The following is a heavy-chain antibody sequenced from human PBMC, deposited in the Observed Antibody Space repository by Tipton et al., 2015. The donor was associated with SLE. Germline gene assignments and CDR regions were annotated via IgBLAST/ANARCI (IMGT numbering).Heavy chain of an antibody. CDR2: IYTSGST. J-gene: IGHJ4*02. CDR1: GGSISSGSYY. D-gene: IGHD2-15*01. CDR3: AREGGGYADY. V-gene: IGHV4-61*09. Sequence: TLSLTCTVSGGSISSGSYYWSWIRQPAGKGLEWIGYIYTSGSTNYNPSLKSRVTISVDTSKNQFSLKLSSVTAADTAVYYCAREGGGYADYWGQGTLVTVSS.